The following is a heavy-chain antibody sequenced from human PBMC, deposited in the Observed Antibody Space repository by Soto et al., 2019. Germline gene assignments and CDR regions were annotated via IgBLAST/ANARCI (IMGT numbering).Heavy chain of an antibody. CDR2: IVPSFGTT. Sequence: QVQLVQSGAEVKKPGSSVKVSCKVSGGTFSNYAIDWVRLAPGHGLEWMGGIVPSFGTTYYTQKFQGRATIIADDSTTTAYLEMSSLSSEDTAIYYCARVEEVAGIYNYPGLDVWGQGTAVTVSS. CDR1: GGTFSNYA. J-gene: IGHJ6*02. V-gene: IGHV1-69*12. D-gene: IGHD6-19*01. CDR3: ARVEEVAGIYNYPGLDV.